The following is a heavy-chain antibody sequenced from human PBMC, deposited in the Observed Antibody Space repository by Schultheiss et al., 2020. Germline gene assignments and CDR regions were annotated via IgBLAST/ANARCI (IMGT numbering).Heavy chain of an antibody. J-gene: IGHJ4*02. CDR1: GNSITRGTYY. CDR3: ARRGVGATKGPVFDY. V-gene: IGHV4-61*05. D-gene: IGHD1-26*01. CDR2: IYYSGST. Sequence: SDTLSLTCTVSGNSITRGTYYWGWIRQHPGKGLEWIGYIYYSGSTNYNPSLKSRVTISVDTSKNQFSLKLSSVTAADTAVYYCARRGVGATKGPVFDYWGQGTMVTVSS.